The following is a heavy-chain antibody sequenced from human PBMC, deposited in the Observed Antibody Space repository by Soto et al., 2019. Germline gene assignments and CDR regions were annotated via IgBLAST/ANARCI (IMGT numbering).Heavy chain of an antibody. D-gene: IGHD3-10*01. CDR3: ARDDPTVYGSGSYHY. CDR1: GGSISSGGYY. CDR2: IYYSGST. Sequence: QVQLQESGPGLVKPSQTLSLTCPVSGGSISSGGYYWSWIRQHPGKGLEWIGYIYYSGSTYYNPSLKCRVAITVDTSTNQFSLKLSSVIAAETAVYYCARDDPTVYGSGSYHYWGQGTLVTVSS. V-gene: IGHV4-31*03. J-gene: IGHJ4*02.